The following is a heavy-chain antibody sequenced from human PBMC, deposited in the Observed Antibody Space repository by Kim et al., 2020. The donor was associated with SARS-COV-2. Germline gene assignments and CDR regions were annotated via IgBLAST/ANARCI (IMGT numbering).Heavy chain of an antibody. V-gene: IGHV3-74*01. Sequence: GGSLRLSCAASGITFSSSWMHWVRQAPGEGLVWVSRINSDGSITSYADSVKGRFTISRDNAKNTLYLQMNSLRAEDTAVYYCARRHYDSSGYYAFDIWG. D-gene: IGHD3-22*01. CDR2: INSDGSIT. CDR3: ARRHYDSSGYYAFDI. CDR1: GITFSSSW. J-gene: IGHJ3*02.